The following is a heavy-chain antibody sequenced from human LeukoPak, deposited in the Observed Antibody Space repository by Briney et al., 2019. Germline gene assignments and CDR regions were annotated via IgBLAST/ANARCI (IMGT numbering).Heavy chain of an antibody. J-gene: IGHJ5*02. CDR3: ASEGAARRNWFDP. CDR1: GFTFSSYS. V-gene: IGHV3-21*01. CDR2: ISSSSSYI. Sequence: GGSLRLSCAASGFTFSSYSMNWVRQATGKAVEWVSSISSSSSYIDYADSVKGRFTISRDNAKNSLYLQMNSLRAEDTAVYYCASEGAARRNWFDPWGQGTLVTVSS. D-gene: IGHD6-6*01.